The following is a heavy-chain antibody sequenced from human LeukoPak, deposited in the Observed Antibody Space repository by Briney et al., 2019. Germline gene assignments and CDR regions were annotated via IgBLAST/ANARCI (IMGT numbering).Heavy chain of an antibody. D-gene: IGHD2/OR15-2a*01. CDR1: GGSISGYY. J-gene: IGHJ4*02. V-gene: IGHV4-59*08. CDR2: VSYIGST. Sequence: SETLSLTCTVSGGSISGYYWSWIRQPPGKGLEWIGYVSYIGSTSYNPSLKSRVTISVDTSRNHFFLKLTSVTAADTAVYYCASAPDLYYFDYWGQGTLVTVSPGESSQPRDPYYFDYWGQGTLVTVSS. CDR3: ASAPDLYYFDYWGQGTLVTVSPGESSQPRDPYYFDY.